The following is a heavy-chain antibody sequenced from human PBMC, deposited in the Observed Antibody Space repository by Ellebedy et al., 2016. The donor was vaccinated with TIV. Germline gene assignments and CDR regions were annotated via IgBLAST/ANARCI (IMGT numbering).Heavy chain of an antibody. CDR3: ARDKGYYDSSGCGY. CDR2: INSDGSST. V-gene: IGHV3-74*01. D-gene: IGHD3-22*01. J-gene: IGHJ4*02. CDR1: GFTFSSYW. Sequence: GESLKISCAASGFTFSSYWMHWVRQAPGKGLVWVSRINSDGSSTSYADSVKGRFTISRDNAKNTLYLQMNSLRAEDAAVYYCARDKGYYDSSGCGYWGQGTLVTVSS.